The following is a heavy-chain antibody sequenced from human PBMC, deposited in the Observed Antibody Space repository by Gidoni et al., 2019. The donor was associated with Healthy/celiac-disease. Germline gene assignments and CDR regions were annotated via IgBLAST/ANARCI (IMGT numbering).Heavy chain of an antibody. CDR3: ARGLKDIVVTTDLHYYYYYIDV. J-gene: IGHJ6*03. V-gene: IGHV1-8*01. D-gene: IGHD5-12*01. CDR2: MNPNSGNT. Sequence: GTGQGLEWMGWMNPNSGNTGYAQKFQGRVTMTRNTSISTAYMELSSLRSEDTAVYYGARGLKDIVVTTDLHYYYYYIDVWGKGTTVTVSS.